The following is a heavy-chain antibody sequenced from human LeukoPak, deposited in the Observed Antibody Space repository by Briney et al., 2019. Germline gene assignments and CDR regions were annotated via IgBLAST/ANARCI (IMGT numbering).Heavy chain of an antibody. CDR3: ARGNWNDGSFDY. J-gene: IGHJ4*02. Sequence: SVKVSCKASGGTFSSYAISWVRQAPGQGLEWMGGIIPIFGTANYAQKFQGRVTITTDESTSTAYMELSSLRSEDTAVYYRARGNWNDGSFDYWGQGTLVTVSS. V-gene: IGHV1-69*05. CDR2: IIPIFGTA. D-gene: IGHD1-1*01. CDR1: GGTFSSYA.